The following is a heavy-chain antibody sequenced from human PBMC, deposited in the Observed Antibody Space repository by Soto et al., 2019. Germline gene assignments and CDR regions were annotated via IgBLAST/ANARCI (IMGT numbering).Heavy chain of an antibody. V-gene: IGHV1-18*01. D-gene: IGHD1-1*01. Sequence: QVHLVQSGAEVKKPGASVKVSCKASGYTFTSYGITWVRQAPGQGLEWMGWISAHNGNTDYAQKLQGRVIVTRGTSTSTAYMELRSLISDDTAVYYCARGRYGDHWGQGALVTVSS. CDR2: ISAHNGNT. CDR3: ARGRYGDH. J-gene: IGHJ4*02. CDR1: GYTFTSYG.